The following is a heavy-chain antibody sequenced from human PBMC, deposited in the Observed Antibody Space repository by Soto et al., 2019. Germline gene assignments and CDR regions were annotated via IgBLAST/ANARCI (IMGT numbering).Heavy chain of an antibody. D-gene: IGHD2-15*01. J-gene: IGHJ4*02. CDR2: IYSGGST. CDR3: AGQGSYCSGGSCYVY. Sequence: EVQLVETGGGLIQPGGSLRLSCAASEFTVSSNYMSWVRQAPGKGLEWVSVIYSGGSTYYADSVKGRFTISRDNSKNTLYLQMNSLRAEDTAVYYCAGQGSYCSGGSCYVYWGQGTLVTVSS. CDR1: EFTVSSNY. V-gene: IGHV3-53*02.